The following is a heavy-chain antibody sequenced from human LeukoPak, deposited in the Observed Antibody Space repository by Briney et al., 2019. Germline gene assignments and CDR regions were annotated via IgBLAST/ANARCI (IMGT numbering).Heavy chain of an antibody. CDR3: AKDLQGYGLGQHFYYYYMDV. Sequence: PGGSLRLSCLLYKLILSPLGTRWVRQVPGKGLEWVSVISGSGGSTYYADSVKGRFTISRYNSKNTLYRQINSLRTEYTAVYYCAKDLQGYGLGQHFYYYYMDVWGKGPTVTVSS. D-gene: IGHD5-12*01. V-gene: IGHV3-23*01. CDR2: ISGSGGST. J-gene: IGHJ6*03. CDR1: KLILSPLG.